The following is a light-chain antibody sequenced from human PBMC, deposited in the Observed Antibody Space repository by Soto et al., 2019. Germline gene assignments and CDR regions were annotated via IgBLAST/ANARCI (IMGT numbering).Light chain of an antibody. V-gene: IGLV2-14*01. CDR1: SSDVGGYKY. J-gene: IGLJ1*01. CDR2: EVS. Sequence: SALTQPASVSGSPGQSITISCTGTSSDVGGYKYVSWYQQHPGKAPRLMIYEVSNRPSGVSYRFSGSKSGNTASLTISGLQGEDEADYYCSSYTSSSTHYVFGTGTKVTVL. CDR3: SSYTSSSTHYV.